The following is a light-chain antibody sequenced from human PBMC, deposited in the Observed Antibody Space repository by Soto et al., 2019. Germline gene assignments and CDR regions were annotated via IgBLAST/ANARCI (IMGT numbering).Light chain of an antibody. Sequence: SYELTQPPSVSVAPGKTARITCGGKNIGSKSVHWYQQKPGQAPVLVIYYDSDRPSGIPERFSGSNSGNTATLTISRVEAGDEADYYCQVWDRSSDLVVFGGGTKLTVL. CDR3: QVWDRSSDLVV. J-gene: IGLJ2*01. CDR2: YDS. CDR1: NIGSKS. V-gene: IGLV3-21*04.